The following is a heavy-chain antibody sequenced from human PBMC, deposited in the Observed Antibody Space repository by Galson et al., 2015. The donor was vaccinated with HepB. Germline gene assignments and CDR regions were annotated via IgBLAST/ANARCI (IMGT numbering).Heavy chain of an antibody. CDR3: ARDSRAVAPFDY. CDR1: GFTFSSYW. D-gene: IGHD6-19*01. CDR2: INSDGSST. Sequence: SLRLSCAASGFTFSSYWMHWVRQAPGKGLVWVSRINSDGSSTSYADSVKGRFTISRDNAKNTLYLQMNSLRAEDTAVYYCARDSRAVAPFDYWGQGTLVTVSS. J-gene: IGHJ4*02. V-gene: IGHV3-74*01.